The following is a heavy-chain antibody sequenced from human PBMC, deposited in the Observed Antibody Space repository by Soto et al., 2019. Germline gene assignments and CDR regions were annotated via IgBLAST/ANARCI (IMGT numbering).Heavy chain of an antibody. V-gene: IGHV3-33*01. J-gene: IGHJ4*02. Sequence: QVQLVESGGGVVQPGRSLRLSCAASGSIFRGYGMHWVRQAPGKGLEWVAVIRYDGSNINYADSVMGRFTISRDNSKNTLYLEMNSRRAEDKAVYYCARDGLGGTTFGGYLDYWGQGNLVTVSS. CDR3: ARDGLGGTTFGGYLDY. D-gene: IGHD3-10*02. CDR2: IRYDGSNI. CDR1: GSIFRGYG.